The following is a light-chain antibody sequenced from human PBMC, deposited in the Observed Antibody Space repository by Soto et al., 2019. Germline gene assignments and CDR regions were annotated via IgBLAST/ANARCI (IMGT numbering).Light chain of an antibody. CDR3: CSYTSLSTVV. J-gene: IGLJ2*01. CDR2: AVS. V-gene: IGLV2-14*01. Sequence: QSALTQPASMSGSPGQSITISCTGTSSDVGGYNHVSWYQHSPGKAPTLILFAVSDRPSGVSDRFSGSKSGNTASLTISGLQAEDEADYYCCSYTSLSTVVFGGGTKLTVL. CDR1: SSDVGGYNH.